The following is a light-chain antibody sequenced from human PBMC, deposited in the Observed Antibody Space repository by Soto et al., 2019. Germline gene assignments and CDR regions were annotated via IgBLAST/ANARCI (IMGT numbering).Light chain of an antibody. V-gene: IGLV2-14*01. CDR1: SSDVGGYNY. CDR2: EVN. J-gene: IGLJ2*01. Sequence: QSALTQPASVSGSPGQSITISCTGTSSDVGGYNYVSWYQHHPGKAPKLMIYEVNNRPSGVSNRFSGSKSGNTASLTISGLQHEDEADYYCNSYTSTSTVVFGGGTKLTVL. CDR3: NSYTSTSTVV.